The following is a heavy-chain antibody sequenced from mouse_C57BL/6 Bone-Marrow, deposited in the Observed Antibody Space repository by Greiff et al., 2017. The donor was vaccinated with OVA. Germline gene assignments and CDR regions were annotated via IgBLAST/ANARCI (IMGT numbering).Heavy chain of an antibody. CDR2: IRRKSNNYAT. CDR3: VRHGGYYYPFDY. Sequence: EVHLVESGGGLVQPKGSLKLSCAASGFSFTTYAMNWVRQAPGKGLEWVARIRRKSNNYATSSAVSVKDSFTISRDDSESMLYLQMNNLKTEDSAMYYCVRHGGYYYPFDYWGQGTTLTVSA. D-gene: IGHD1-1*01. J-gene: IGHJ2*01. CDR1: GFSFTTYA. V-gene: IGHV10-1*01.